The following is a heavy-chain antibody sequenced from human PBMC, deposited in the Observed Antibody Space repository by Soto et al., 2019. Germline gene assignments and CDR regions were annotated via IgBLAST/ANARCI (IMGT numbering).Heavy chain of an antibody. CDR2: IYYSGST. Sequence: QVQLQESGPGLVKPSETLSLTCTVSGGSVSSDSYYWSWIRQPPGKGLEWIGYIYYSGSTNYNPSLKSRVTISVDTSKNQFSLKLSSVTAADTAVYYCARQLRWPGGLFDYWGQGTLVTVSS. CDR3: ARQLRWPGGLFDY. D-gene: IGHD4-17*01. CDR1: GGSVSSDSYY. V-gene: IGHV4-61*01. J-gene: IGHJ4*02.